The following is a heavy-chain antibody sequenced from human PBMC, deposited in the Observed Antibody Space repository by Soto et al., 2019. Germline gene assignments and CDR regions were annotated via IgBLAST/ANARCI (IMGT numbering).Heavy chain of an antibody. CDR3: AKSADKRPNYYYSGMDV. Sequence: GGSLRLSCAASGFTFSSYGMHWVRQAPGKGLEWVAVISYDGSNKYYADSVKGRFTISRDNSKNTLYLQMNSLRAEDTAVYYCAKSADKRPNYYYSGMDVWGQGTTVTFSS. D-gene: IGHD2-15*01. CDR1: GFTFSSYG. CDR2: ISYDGSNK. V-gene: IGHV3-30*18. J-gene: IGHJ6*02.